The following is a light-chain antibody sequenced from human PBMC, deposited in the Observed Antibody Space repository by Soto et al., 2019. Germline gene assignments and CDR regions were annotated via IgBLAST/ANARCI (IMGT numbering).Light chain of an antibody. V-gene: IGKV3-15*01. CDR2: DTS. Sequence: EIVMTQSPAILSVSPGERATLSCRASQSLNFNLAWYQQKSGQSPRLLIYDTSTRATGIPARFSGSGSGTEFTLTISSLQSEDFAVYYCQQYNKLPNTFGGGTKVEIK. CDR3: QQYNKLPNT. CDR1: QSLNFN. J-gene: IGKJ4*01.